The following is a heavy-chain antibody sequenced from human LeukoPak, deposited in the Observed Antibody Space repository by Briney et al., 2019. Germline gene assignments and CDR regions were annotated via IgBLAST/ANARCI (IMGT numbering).Heavy chain of an antibody. V-gene: IGHV4-59*08. D-gene: IGHD3-10*01. Sequence: SETLSLTCTVSGGSISSYYWSWIRQPPGKGLEWIGYIYYSGSTNYNPSLKSRVTISVDTSKNQFSLKLSSVTAADTAVYYCARLLGPSLPGGWFDPWGQGTLVTVSS. CDR3: ARLLGPSLPGGWFDP. CDR1: GGSISSYY. CDR2: IYYSGST. J-gene: IGHJ5*02.